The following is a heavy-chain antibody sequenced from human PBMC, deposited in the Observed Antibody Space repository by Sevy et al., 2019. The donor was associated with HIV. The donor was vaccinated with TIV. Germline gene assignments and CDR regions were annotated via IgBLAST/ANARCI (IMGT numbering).Heavy chain of an antibody. CDR2: ISGSGGST. CDR1: GFTFSSYA. J-gene: IGHJ4*02. D-gene: IGHD3-9*01. CDR3: AKAGNFDWLLPLLFYFDY. V-gene: IGHV3-23*01. Sequence: GGSLRLSCAASGFTFSSYAMSWVRQAPGKGLEWVSAISGSGGSTYYADSVKGRFTISRDNSKNTLYLQMNSLRAEDTAVCYCAKAGNFDWLLPLLFYFDYWGQGTLVTVSS.